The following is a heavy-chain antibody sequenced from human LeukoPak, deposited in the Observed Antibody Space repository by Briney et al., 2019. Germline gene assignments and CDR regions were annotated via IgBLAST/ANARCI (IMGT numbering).Heavy chain of an antibody. CDR1: GFTFSSYG. CDR2: ISYDGSNK. Sequence: GRSLRLSCAASGFTFSSYGMHWVRQAPGKGLEWEAVISYDGSNKYYADSVKGRFTISRDNSKNTLYLQMNSLRGEDTAVYYCARGYYGSGSYRPDSKTPDYWGQGTLVTVSS. D-gene: IGHD3-10*01. J-gene: IGHJ4*02. CDR3: ARGYYGSGSYRPDSKTPDY. V-gene: IGHV3-30*03.